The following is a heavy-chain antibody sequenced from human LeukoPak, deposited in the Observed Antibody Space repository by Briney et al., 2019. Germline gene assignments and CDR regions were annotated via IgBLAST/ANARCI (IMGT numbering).Heavy chain of an antibody. Sequence: GGSLRLSCAASGFTFSSNWMHWVRQGPGKGLVWVSRISTDGSSTTYADSVKGRFTISRDNSKNTLYLQMNSLRAEDTAVYYCAKCGYSYGNYYYYGMDVWGQGTTVTVSS. CDR1: GFTFSSNW. V-gene: IGHV3-74*01. D-gene: IGHD5-18*01. CDR3: AKCGYSYGNYYYYGMDV. CDR2: ISTDGSST. J-gene: IGHJ6*02.